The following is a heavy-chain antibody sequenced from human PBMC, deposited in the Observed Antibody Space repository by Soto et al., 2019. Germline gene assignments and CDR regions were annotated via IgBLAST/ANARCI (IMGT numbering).Heavy chain of an antibody. J-gene: IGHJ6*02. Sequence: GGSLRLSCAASGFTFSSYSMNWVRQAPGKGLEWVSYISSSSSTIYYADSVKGRFTISRDNAKNSLYLQMNSLRDEDTAVYYCAGGNFEIAAAGIEGYYYYYYGMDVWGQGTTVTVSS. CDR3: AGGNFEIAAAGIEGYYYYYYGMDV. CDR1: GFTFSSYS. D-gene: IGHD6-13*01. V-gene: IGHV3-48*02. CDR2: ISSSSSTI.